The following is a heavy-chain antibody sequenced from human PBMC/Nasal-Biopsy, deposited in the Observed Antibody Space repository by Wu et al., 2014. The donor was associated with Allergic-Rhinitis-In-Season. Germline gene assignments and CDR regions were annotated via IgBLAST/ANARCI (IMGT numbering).Heavy chain of an antibody. V-gene: IGHV3-66*01. CDR2: ITNGGKT. CDR1: GFTFKDYG. J-gene: IGHJ4*02. D-gene: IGHD2-15*01. CDR3: VRDLGWFIYDY. Sequence: LRLSCAASGFTFKDYGMSWVRQGPGKGLEWVSLITNGGKTYYADSVKGRFTISRDNSKNTLNLQMNGLRAEDTAVYYCVRDLGWFIYDYWGQGTLVTVSS.